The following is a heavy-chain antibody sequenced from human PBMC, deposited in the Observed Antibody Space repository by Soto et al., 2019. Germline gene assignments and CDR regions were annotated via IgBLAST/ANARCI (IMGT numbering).Heavy chain of an antibody. D-gene: IGHD4-17*01. CDR3: VSQRTTVPTQAHFDY. CDR1: GGSVTNSSYY. V-gene: IGHV4-39*01. CDR2: VYYRGRS. Sequence: SETLSLTCTVSGGSVTNSSYYWGWIRQSSGKGLEWIGSVYYRGRSYSKSSVKSRVTISVDTSKNRFSLSLNSVTASDTAVYFCVSQRTTVPTQAHFDYWGPGALVTVSS. J-gene: IGHJ4*02.